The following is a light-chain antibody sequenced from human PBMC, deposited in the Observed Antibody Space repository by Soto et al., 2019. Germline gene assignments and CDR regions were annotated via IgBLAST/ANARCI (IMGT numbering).Light chain of an antibody. J-gene: IGKJ1*01. V-gene: IGKV3-20*01. CDR1: QSVSSRY. CDR2: GAS. Sequence: EIVLTQSPGTLSLSPGERATLSCRASQSVSSRYLACYQQKPGQAPRRLIYGASSRATGIPDRFSGSGSGTDFTLTISRLEPEDFAVYYCQQYGNSPPWTFGQGTKVEIK. CDR3: QQYGNSPPWT.